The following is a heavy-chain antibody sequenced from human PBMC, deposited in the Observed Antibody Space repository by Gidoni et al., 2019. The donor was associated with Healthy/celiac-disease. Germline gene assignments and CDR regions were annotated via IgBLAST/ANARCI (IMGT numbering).Heavy chain of an antibody. V-gene: IGHV5-51*01. D-gene: IGHD1-20*01. Sequence: EVQLVQSGAEVKKPGESLKISCKGSGYSFTSYWIGWVRQMPGKGLEWMGSIYPGDSDTRYSPSFQGQVTISADKSISTAYLQWSSLKASDTAMYYCARRATNWNDGQNWFDPWGQGTLVTVSS. CDR3: ARRATNWNDGQNWFDP. CDR2: IYPGDSDT. J-gene: IGHJ5*02. CDR1: GYSFTSYW.